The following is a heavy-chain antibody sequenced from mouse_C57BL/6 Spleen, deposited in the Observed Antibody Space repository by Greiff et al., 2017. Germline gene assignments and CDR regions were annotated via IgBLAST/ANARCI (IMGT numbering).Heavy chain of an antibody. D-gene: IGHD2-5*01. CDR2: IHPNSGST. CDR1: GYTFTSYW. J-gene: IGHJ1*03. V-gene: IGHV1-64*01. Sequence: QVQLQQPGAELVKPGASVKLSCKASGYTFTSYWMHWVKQRPGQGLEWIGMIHPNSGSTNYNEKFKSKATLTVDKSSSTAYMQLSSLTSEDSAVYYCARSYSNLGNWYFDGWGTGTTVTVSS. CDR3: ARSYSNLGNWYFDG.